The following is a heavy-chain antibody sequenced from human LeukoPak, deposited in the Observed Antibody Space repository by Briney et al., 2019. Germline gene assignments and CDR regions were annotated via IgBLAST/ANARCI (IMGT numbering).Heavy chain of an antibody. V-gene: IGHV5-51*01. J-gene: IGHJ4*02. CDR1: GYSFTSYW. Sequence: GESLNISCKGSGYSFTSYWIGWVRQLPGKGLEWMGIIYPGDSDTRYSPSFQGQVTISADKSISTAYLQWSSLKASDTAMYYCARQRIALVRGVKQCYFDYWGQGTLVTVSS. D-gene: IGHD3-10*01. CDR3: ARQRIALVRGVKQCYFDY. CDR2: IYPGDSDT.